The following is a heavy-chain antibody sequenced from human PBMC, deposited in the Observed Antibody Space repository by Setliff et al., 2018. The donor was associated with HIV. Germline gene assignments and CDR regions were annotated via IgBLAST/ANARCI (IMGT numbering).Heavy chain of an antibody. D-gene: IGHD3-3*01. CDR2: IHHAGST. CDR3: APGEGVASTYYHD. CDR1: DDSVSTFY. V-gene: IGHV4-59*02. J-gene: IGHJ4*01. Sequence: PSETLSLTCTVSDDSVSTFYWNWIRQPLGKGLEWIGFIHHAGSTVSNPPLKSRVTILMDLSRNQLSLHRASVTTADTAVDFCAPGEGVASTYYHDWGQGTQVTVPQ.